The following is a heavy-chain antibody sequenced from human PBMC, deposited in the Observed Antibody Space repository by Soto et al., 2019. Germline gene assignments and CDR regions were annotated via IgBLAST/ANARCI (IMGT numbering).Heavy chain of an antibody. CDR3: ARNRYDFWGGIPYFYYYYALDI. D-gene: IGHD3-3*01. J-gene: IGHJ6*02. Sequence: ASGRVSCKASGYTFTSYGISWVRQAPGQGLEWMGWISAYNGNTNYAQKLKGRVTMTTDTSKSTAYMELRSLKSDDRDVNYCARNRYDFWGGIPYFYYYYALDIWGQGPTSTGSS. V-gene: IGHV1-18*01. CDR1: GYTFTSYG. CDR2: ISAYNGNT.